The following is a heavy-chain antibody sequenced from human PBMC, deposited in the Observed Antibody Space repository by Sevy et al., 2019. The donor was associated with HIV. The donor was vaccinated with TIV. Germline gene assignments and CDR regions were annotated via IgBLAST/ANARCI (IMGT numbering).Heavy chain of an antibody. J-gene: IGHJ4*01. CDR1: RFTFSSYG. D-gene: IGHD3-16*02. V-gene: IGHV3-30*18. CDR2: ISYDGSNK. Sequence: GGSLRLSCAASRFTFSSYGMHWVRQAPGKGLEWVAVISYDGSNKYYSDSVKGRFTISRDNSKNTLYLQMNSLRAEDTAVYYCAKSQSAYDYVWGSYSYVSGGFDYWGHGTLVTVSS. CDR3: AKSQSAYDYVWGSYSYVSGGFDY.